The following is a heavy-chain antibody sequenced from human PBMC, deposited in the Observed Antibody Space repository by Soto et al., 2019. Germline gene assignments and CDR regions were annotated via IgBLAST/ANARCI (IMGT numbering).Heavy chain of an antibody. CDR2: LTVNGDSG. CDR3: EKNGCSYPACYPYYYSVDV. CDR1: GFRLSDFA. Sequence: EGQLLESWGGLVQPGGSRRLSVAASGFRLSDFAVSWVRQAPGKGLACVASLTVNGDSGFYSDSVKGRFTISRDISKSTVDLKMNSLRAQDTAVSYCEKNGCSYPACYPYYYSVDVWGRGTTVTVSS. V-gene: IGHV3-23*01. D-gene: IGHD2-15*01. J-gene: IGHJ6*03.